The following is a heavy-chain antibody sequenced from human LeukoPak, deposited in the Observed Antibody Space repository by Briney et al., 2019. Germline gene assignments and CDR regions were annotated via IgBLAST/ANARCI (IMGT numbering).Heavy chain of an antibody. CDR1: GGSISSSNW. J-gene: IGHJ4*02. D-gene: IGHD3-22*01. Sequence: PSETLSLTCTVSGGSISSSNWWSWVRQPPGKGLEWIGEIYHSGSTNYNPSLKSRVTISVDKSKNQFSLKLSSVTAADTAVYYCASFPLDYYDSSRRSLFDYWGQGTLVTVSS. CDR2: IYHSGST. V-gene: IGHV4-4*02. CDR3: ASFPLDYYDSSRRSLFDY.